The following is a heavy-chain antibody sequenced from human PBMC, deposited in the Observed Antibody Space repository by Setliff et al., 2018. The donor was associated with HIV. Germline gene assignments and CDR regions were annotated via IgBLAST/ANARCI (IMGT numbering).Heavy chain of an antibody. Sequence: SETLSLTCNVSGGSISSQYWSWVRQPPGKGLEWIGYIYYSGSTSYNPSLKSRVTMSVDTSRNQFSLKLSSVTAADTAVYYCARDRRWFDPWGQGALVTVSS. J-gene: IGHJ5*02. CDR3: ARDRRWFDP. V-gene: IGHV4-59*11. CDR2: IYYSGST. CDR1: GGSISSQY.